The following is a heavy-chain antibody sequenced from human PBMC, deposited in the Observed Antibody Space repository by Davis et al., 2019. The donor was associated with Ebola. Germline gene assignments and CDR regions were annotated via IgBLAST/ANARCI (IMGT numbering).Heavy chain of an antibody. J-gene: IGHJ4*02. CDR3: ARDGGIVGATYFDY. D-gene: IGHD1-26*01. Sequence: GGPLRPPFPAPGSTFTSYAMGWVRQAPGKGLEWVANIKQDGSEKYYVDSVKGRFTISRENAKNSLYLQMNSLRAEDTAVYYCARDGGIVGATYFDYWGQGTLVTVSS. CDR2: IKQDGSEK. V-gene: IGHV3-7*01. CDR1: GSTFTSYA.